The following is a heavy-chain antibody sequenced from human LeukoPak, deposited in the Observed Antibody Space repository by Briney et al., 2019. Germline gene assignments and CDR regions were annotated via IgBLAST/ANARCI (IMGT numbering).Heavy chain of an antibody. CDR3: ARHDGIAVAGYDY. V-gene: IGHV4-39*01. J-gene: IGHJ4*02. CDR2: IYYSGST. D-gene: IGHD6-19*01. Sequence: SETLSLICTVSGGSISGSSYYWGWIRQPPGKGLEWIGSIYYSGSTYYNPSLKSRVTISVDTSKNQFSLKLSSVTAADTAVYYCARHDGIAVAGYDYWGQGTLVTVSS. CDR1: GGSISGSSYY.